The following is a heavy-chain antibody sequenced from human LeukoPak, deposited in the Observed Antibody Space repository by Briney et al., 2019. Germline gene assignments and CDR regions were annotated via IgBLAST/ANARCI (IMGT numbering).Heavy chain of an antibody. CDR2: ISESGGET. J-gene: IGHJ4*02. D-gene: IGHD3-22*01. CDR3: AKGIDSTGYYPFDY. Sequence: RAGGSLRPSCAASGFIFSNYAMSWVRQAPGKGLEWVSAISESGGETYHADSVKGRFTISRDTSKSTLYLQLNSLRAEDTATYYCAKGIDSTGYYPFDYWGQGTLVTVSS. CDR1: GFIFSNYA. V-gene: IGHV3-23*01.